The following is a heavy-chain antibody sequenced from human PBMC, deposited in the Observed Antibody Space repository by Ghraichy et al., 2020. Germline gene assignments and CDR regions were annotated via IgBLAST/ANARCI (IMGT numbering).Heavy chain of an antibody. CDR1: GFTFSDYY. Sequence: GSLRLSCAASGFTFSDYYMSWIRQAPGKGLEWVSYISSSGSTIYYADSVKGRFTISRDNAKNSLYLQMNSLRAEDTAVYYCASQTGTTSIRWYFDLWGRGTLVTVSS. CDR2: ISSSGSTI. D-gene: IGHD1-7*01. CDR3: ASQTGTTSIRWYFDL. V-gene: IGHV3-11*04. J-gene: IGHJ2*01.